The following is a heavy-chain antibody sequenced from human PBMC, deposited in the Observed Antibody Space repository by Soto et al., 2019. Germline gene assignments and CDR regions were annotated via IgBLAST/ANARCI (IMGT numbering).Heavy chain of an antibody. J-gene: IGHJ4*02. CDR1: GFTFSTFA. V-gene: IGHV3-30-3*01. CDR3: ARGQGYFDY. CDR2: ISYDGSNK. Sequence: PGGSLRLSCAASGFTFSTFAMHWLRQAPGKGLEWVALISYDGSNKYYADSVKGRFTISRDNSENTLYLQMNSLRAEDTAVYYCARGQGYFDYWGQGTLVTVSS.